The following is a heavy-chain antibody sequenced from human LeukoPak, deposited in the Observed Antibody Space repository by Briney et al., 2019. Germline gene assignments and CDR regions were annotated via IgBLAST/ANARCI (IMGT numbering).Heavy chain of an antibody. V-gene: IGHV4-38-2*01. CDR1: GYSITSGYY. J-gene: IGHJ4*02. CDR2: MYHSGST. CDR3: ARMCGGDCRGGFDY. D-gene: IGHD2-21*01. Sequence: ASETLSLTCVVSGYSITSGYYWGWIRQPPGKGLEWMASMYHSGSTYYKPSLKSRVTISVDTSKNQFSLKVNSVTAADTAVYYCARMCGGDCRGGFDYWGQGTLVTVSS.